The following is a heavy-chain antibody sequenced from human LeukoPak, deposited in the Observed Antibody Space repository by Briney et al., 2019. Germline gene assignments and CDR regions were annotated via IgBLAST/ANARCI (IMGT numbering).Heavy chain of an antibody. D-gene: IGHD6-13*01. V-gene: IGHV3-30*18. J-gene: IGHJ4*02. Sequence: GGSLRLSCAASGFTFSSYGMHWVRQAPGKGLEWVAVISYDGSNKYYADSVKGRFTISRDNSKNTLYLQMNSLRAEDTAVYYCAKDIAAAGRYYFDYWGQGTLVTVSS. CDR3: AKDIAAAGRYYFDY. CDR2: ISYDGSNK. CDR1: GFTFSSYG.